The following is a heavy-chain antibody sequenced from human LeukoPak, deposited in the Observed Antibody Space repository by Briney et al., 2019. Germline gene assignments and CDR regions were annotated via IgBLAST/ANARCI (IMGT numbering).Heavy chain of an antibody. CDR3: AICLRCHKGYFDL. CDR2: IYTSGST. J-gene: IGHJ2*01. CDR1: GGSISSGSYY. V-gene: IGHV4-61*02. Sequence: SQTLSLTCTVSGGSISSGSYYWSWIRQPAGKGLEWIGRIYTSGSTNYNPSLKSRVTISVDKSKNQFSLKLSSVTAADTAVYYCAICLRCHKGYFDLWGRGTLVTVSS. D-gene: IGHD4-17*01.